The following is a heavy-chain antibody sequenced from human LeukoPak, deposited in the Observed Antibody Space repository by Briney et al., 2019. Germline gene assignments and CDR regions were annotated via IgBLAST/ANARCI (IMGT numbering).Heavy chain of an antibody. J-gene: IGHJ4*02. CDR1: GYTFTSYY. CDR3: ARAWLRLNPYFDY. V-gene: IGHV1-2*02. CDR2: INPNSGGT. D-gene: IGHD5-12*01. Sequence: ASVKVSCKASGYTFTSYYMHWVRQAPGQGLEWMGWINPNSGGTNYAQKFQGRVTMTRDTSISTAYMELSRLRSDDTAVYYCARAWLRLNPYFDYWGQGTLVTVSS.